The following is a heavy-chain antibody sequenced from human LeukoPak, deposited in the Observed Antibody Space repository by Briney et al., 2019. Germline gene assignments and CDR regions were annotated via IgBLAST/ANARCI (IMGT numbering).Heavy chain of an antibody. J-gene: IGHJ3*02. CDR3: ARPSRIAAAKGDAFDI. V-gene: IGHV4-34*01. CDR2: INHSGST. CDR1: GGSFSGYY. D-gene: IGHD6-13*01. Sequence: PSETLSLXCAVYGGSFSGYYWSWIRQPPGKGLEWIGEINHSGSTNYNPSLKSRVTISVDTSKNQFSLKLSSVTAADTAVYYCARPSRIAAAKGDAFDIWGQGTMVTVSS.